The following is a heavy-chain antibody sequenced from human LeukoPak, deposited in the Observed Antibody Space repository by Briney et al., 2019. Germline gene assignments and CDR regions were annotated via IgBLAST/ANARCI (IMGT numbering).Heavy chain of an antibody. CDR3: ARGSWSSSIDY. D-gene: IGHD6-6*01. CDR2: IYYSGST. Sequence: SETLSLTCTVSGGSISSGDYYWSWIRQPPGKGLEYIGYIYYSGSTYYNPSLKSRITISVDTSKNQFSLKLSSVTAADTAVYYCARGSWSSSIDYWGQGTLVTVSS. V-gene: IGHV4-30-4*01. J-gene: IGHJ4*02. CDR1: GGSISSGDYY.